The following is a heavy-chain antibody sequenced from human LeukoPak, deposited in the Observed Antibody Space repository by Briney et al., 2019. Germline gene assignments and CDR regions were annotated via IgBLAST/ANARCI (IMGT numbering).Heavy chain of an antibody. Sequence: PGGPLRLSCAASGFTFSSYCMNWVRQAPGKGLEWVSYIISSSSNIYYADSVKGRFTISRDNSKNTLYLQMNSLRAEDTAIYYCAKMKADGSGSYYNMRINYYYYMDVWGKGTTVTISS. J-gene: IGHJ6*03. V-gene: IGHV3-21*05. CDR3: AKMKADGSGSYYNMRINYYYYMDV. CDR1: GFTFSSYC. D-gene: IGHD3-10*01. CDR2: IISSSSNI.